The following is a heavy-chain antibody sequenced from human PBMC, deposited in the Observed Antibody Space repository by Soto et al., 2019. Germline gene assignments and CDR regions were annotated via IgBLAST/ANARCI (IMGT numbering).Heavy chain of an antibody. CDR1: GVSNRSDS. V-gene: IGHV3-23*01. Sequence: GGPLNPSWEDPGVSNRSDSRGWGHQETGKGLEWVSAISGSGGSTYYADSVKGRFTISRDNSKNTLYLQMNSLRAEDTAVYYCAKEVWRARSRHFDYWGQGTLVTVSS. CDR3: AKEVWRARSRHFDY. CDR2: ISGSGGST. D-gene: IGHD6-25*01. J-gene: IGHJ4*02.